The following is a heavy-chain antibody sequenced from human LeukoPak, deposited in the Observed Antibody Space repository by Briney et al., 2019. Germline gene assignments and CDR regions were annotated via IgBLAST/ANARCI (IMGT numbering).Heavy chain of an antibody. D-gene: IGHD5-24*01. CDR1: GGTFSSYA. CDR3: ARWGDGYPKRFDY. CDR2: IIPILGIA. J-gene: IGHJ4*02. Sequence: VASVKVSFKASGGTFSSYAISWVRQAPGQGLEWMGRIIPILGIANYAQKFQGRVTITADKSTSTAYMELSSLRSEDTAVYYCARWGDGYPKRFDYWGQGTLVTVSS. V-gene: IGHV1-69*04.